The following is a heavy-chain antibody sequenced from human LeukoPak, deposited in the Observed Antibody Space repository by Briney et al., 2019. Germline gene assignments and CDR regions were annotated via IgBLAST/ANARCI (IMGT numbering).Heavy chain of an antibody. D-gene: IGHD2/OR15-2a*01. CDR3: AKARGGAYFPQPPNYYYDMDV. V-gene: IGHV3-30*18. Sequence: PGGSLRLSCAASQFTFSHYGMHWVRQAPVKGLEWVALISYDGSAKYYVDSVKGRFTISRDNSKNTLYLQMNSLRAEDTAVYYCAKARGGAYFPQPPNYYYDMDVWGQGTTVTVSS. CDR2: ISYDGSAK. CDR1: QFTFSHYG. J-gene: IGHJ6*02.